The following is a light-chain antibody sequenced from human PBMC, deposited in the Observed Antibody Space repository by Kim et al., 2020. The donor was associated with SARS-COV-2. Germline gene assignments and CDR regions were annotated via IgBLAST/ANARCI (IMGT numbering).Light chain of an antibody. V-gene: IGKV1-27*01. CDR1: PDIANS. J-gene: IGKJ3*01. CDR3: QKYNSAPLT. Sequence: ASVGEVVTTPCRASPDIANSLSWYQQKRGAFHMVLIYGASTLKSGVPSRCSGSGSGAEFTRTIGSLQTDDVATYYYQKYNSAPLTFGPGTKVDIK. CDR2: GAS.